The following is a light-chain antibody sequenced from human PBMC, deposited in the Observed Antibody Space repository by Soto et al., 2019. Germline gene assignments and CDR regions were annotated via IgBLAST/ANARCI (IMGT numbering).Light chain of an antibody. Sequence: QSALTQPPSASGSPGQSVTISCTGTSSDVGGYNYVSWYQQHPGKAPRLMIYEVSKRPSGVPDRFSGSKSGNTASLTVSGLQAEDEADYYCGSYVGSNNFVFGTGTKLTVL. J-gene: IGLJ1*01. CDR2: EVS. CDR1: SSDVGGYNY. V-gene: IGLV2-8*01. CDR3: GSYVGSNNFV.